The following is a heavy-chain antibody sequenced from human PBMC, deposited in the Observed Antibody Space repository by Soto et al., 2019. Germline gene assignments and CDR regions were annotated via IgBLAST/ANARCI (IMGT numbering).Heavy chain of an antibody. CDR3: SRDNSGYCSGGSCLGGMDV. CDR2: IYYSGST. V-gene: IGHV4-31*03. J-gene: IGHJ6*02. D-gene: IGHD2-15*01. CDR1: GGSISSGGYY. Sequence: PSETLSLTCTVSGGSISSGGYYWSWIRQHPGKGLEWIGYIYYSGSTYYNPSLKSRVTISVDTSKNQFSLKLSSVTAADTAVYFCSRDNSGYCSGGSCLGGMDVWGQGTTVTVSS.